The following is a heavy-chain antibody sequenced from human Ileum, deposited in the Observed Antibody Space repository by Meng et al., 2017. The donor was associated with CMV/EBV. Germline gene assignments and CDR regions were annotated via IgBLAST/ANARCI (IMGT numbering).Heavy chain of an antibody. V-gene: IGHV3-33*01. D-gene: IGHD3-22*01. J-gene: IGHJ4*02. Sequence: VLNFNSYGKLCVLHAPGQGVDGVAVILYDGTNHNSSDSVKGRCIISSDSSKNTLALQMHSMRAEDTAIYYCARDWGSGYSASYLDSWGQGTLVTVSS. CDR3: ARDWGSGYSASYLDS. CDR1: VLNFNSYG. CDR2: ILYDGTNH.